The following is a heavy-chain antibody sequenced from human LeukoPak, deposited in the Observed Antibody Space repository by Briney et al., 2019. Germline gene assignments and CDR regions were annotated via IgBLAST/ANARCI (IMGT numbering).Heavy chain of an antibody. CDR3: ARVEYYDFWSGYEDYYYGMDV. J-gene: IGHJ6*02. Sequence: ASVRVSCKASGYTFTGCYMHWVRQAPGQGLEWMGWINPNSGGTNYAQKFQGRVTMTRDTSISTAYMELSRLRSDDTAVYYCARVEYYDFWSGYEDYYYGMDVWGQGTTVPVSS. D-gene: IGHD3-3*01. V-gene: IGHV1-2*02. CDR1: GYTFTGCY. CDR2: INPNSGGT.